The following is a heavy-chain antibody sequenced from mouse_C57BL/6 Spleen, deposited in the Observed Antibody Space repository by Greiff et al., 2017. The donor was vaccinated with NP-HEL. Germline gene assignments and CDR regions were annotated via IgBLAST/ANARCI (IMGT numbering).Heavy chain of an antibody. CDR3: VRQRGMDY. CDR2: IRSKSNNNAT. Sequence: EVKLMESGGGLVQPKGSLKLSCAASGFSFNTYAMNWVRQAPGKGLEWVARIRSKSNNNATYYAASMKDRFTISRDDSESMLYLNMNHLKTEDAAMYYCVRQRGMDYWGQGTSVTVSS. J-gene: IGHJ4*01. V-gene: IGHV10-1*01. CDR1: GFSFNTYA.